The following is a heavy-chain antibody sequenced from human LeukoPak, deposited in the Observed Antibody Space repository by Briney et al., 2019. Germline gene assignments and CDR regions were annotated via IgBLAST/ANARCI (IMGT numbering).Heavy chain of an antibody. V-gene: IGHV3-11*04. Sequence: GGSLRLSCAASGFTFSDYYMSWIRQAPGKGLEWVSYISSSGSTIYYADSVKGRFTISRDNTKNSLYLQMNSLRIEDTAVYYCARDHGIPGSGSYRFDYWGHGTLVTVSS. CDR3: ARDHGIPGSGSYRFDY. CDR1: GFTFSDYY. D-gene: IGHD3-10*01. J-gene: IGHJ4*01. CDR2: ISSSGSTI.